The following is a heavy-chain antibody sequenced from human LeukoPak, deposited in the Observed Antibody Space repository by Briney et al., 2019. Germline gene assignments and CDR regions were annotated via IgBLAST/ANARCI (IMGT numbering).Heavy chain of an antibody. CDR2: INTDGTVT. CDR1: GFTFSKYW. Sequence: GGSLRLSCAASGFTFSKYWMLGVRQATGKGLESVSRINTDGTVTTYADSVKGRFTVSRDNADNTMFLQMNSVRDEDTAVYYCATKQWLAPPPDSWGQGTPVTVSS. J-gene: IGHJ4*02. V-gene: IGHV3-74*01. D-gene: IGHD6-19*01. CDR3: ATKQWLAPPPDS.